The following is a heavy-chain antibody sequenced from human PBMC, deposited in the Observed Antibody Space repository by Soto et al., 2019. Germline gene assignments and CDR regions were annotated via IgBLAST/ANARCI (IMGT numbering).Heavy chain of an antibody. CDR1: GYSFTSYW. Sequence: PGESLKISCKGSGYSFTSYWISWVRQMPGKGLEWMGRIDPSDSYTNYSPSFQGHVTISADKSISTAYLQWSSLKVSDTAMYYCARQGSSSPTPGYYYGMDVWGQGTTVTVSS. V-gene: IGHV5-10-1*01. J-gene: IGHJ6*02. D-gene: IGHD6-13*01. CDR2: IDPSDSYT. CDR3: ARQGSSSPTPGYYYGMDV.